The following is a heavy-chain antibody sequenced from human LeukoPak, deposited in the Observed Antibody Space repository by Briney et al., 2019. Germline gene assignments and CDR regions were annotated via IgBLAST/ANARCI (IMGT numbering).Heavy chain of an antibody. Sequence: GGSLRLSCAASGFTFSSYAMSWIRQAPGKGLEWVSAISGSGGSTYYADSVKGRFTISRANSKNTLYLQMNSLRAEDTAVYYCAKDRPTYYDFWSGSSPLDYCGQGTLVTVSS. CDR3: AKDRPTYYDFWSGSSPLDY. J-gene: IGHJ4*02. D-gene: IGHD3-3*01. CDR2: ISGSGGST. V-gene: IGHV3-23*01. CDR1: GFTFSSYA.